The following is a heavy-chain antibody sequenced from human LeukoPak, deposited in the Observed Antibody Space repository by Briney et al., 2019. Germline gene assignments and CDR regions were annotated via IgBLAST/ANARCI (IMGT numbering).Heavy chain of an antibody. CDR3: ARDHYDSSGYPYYYYGMDV. CDR2: VSGSGGST. V-gene: IGHV3-23*01. D-gene: IGHD3-22*01. J-gene: IGHJ6*02. CDR1: GSTFSSYA. Sequence: PGVSLRLSCAASGSTFSSYAMSWVRQAPGKGLEWVSAVSGSGGSTYYADSVKGRFTISRDNSKNTLYLQMNSLRAEDTAVYYCARDHYDSSGYPYYYYGMDVWGQGTTVTVSS.